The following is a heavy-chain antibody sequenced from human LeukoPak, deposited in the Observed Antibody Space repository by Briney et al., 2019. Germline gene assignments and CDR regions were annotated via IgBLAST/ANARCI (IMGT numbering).Heavy chain of an antibody. CDR3: ATGVYYDILTGHAGPLISYYYYGMDV. J-gene: IGHJ6*02. V-gene: IGHV1-24*01. D-gene: IGHD3-9*01. CDR2: FDPEDGET. CDR1: GYTLTELS. Sequence: ASVKVSCKVSGYTLTELSMHWARQAPGKGLEWMGGFDPEDGETIYAQKFQGRVTMTEDTSTDTAYMELSSLRSEDTAVYYCATGVYYDILTGHAGPLISYYYYGMDVWGQGTTVTVSS.